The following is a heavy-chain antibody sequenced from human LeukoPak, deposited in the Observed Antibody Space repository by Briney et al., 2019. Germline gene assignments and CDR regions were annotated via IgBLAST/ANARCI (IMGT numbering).Heavy chain of an antibody. CDR2: INPNSGGT. D-gene: IGHD3-22*01. CDR3: AGGDSSGYYRGYYYMDV. J-gene: IGHJ6*03. Sequence: ASVKVSCKASGYTFTGYYMHWVRQAPGQGLEWMGWINPNSGGTNYAQKFQGRVTMTRDTSISTAYMELSRLRSDDTAVYYCAGGDSSGYYRGYYYMDVWGKGTTVTVSS. CDR1: GYTFTGYY. V-gene: IGHV1-2*02.